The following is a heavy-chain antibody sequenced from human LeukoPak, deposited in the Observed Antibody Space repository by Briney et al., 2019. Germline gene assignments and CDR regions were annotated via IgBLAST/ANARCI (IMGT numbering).Heavy chain of an antibody. V-gene: IGHV1-69*13. J-gene: IGHJ6*02. CDR3: ASTAVPRYCGGDCYRTTNGMDV. CDR2: IIPIFGTA. Sequence: ASVKVSCKASGGTFSSYAISWVRQAPGQGLEWMGGIIPIFGTANYAQKFQGRVTITADESTSTAYMELSSLRSEDTAVYYCASTAVPRYCGGDCYRTTNGMDVWGQGTTVTVSS. CDR1: GGTFSSYA. D-gene: IGHD2-21*02.